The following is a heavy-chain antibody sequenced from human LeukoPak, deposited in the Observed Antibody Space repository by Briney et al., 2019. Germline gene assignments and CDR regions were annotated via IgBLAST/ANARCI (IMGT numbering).Heavy chain of an antibody. V-gene: IGHV3-48*04. CDR1: GFTVSSYS. CDR3: ARDSGSIGVAPDWFDP. CDR2: ISSSSSTI. D-gene: IGHD2-21*01. Sequence: PGGSLRLSCAASGFTVSSYSMNWVRQAPGKGLEWGSYISSSSSTIYYADSVKGRFTISRDNAKNSLYLQMNSLRAEDTAVYYCARDSGSIGVAPDWFDPWGQGTLVTVSS. J-gene: IGHJ5*02.